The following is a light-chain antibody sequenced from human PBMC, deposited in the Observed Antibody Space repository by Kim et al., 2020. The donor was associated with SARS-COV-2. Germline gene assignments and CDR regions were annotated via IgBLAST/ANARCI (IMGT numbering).Light chain of an antibody. CDR3: QKTYNTPLT. CDR1: QTIIKY. V-gene: IGKV1-39*01. CDR2: AAS. Sequence: IQLTQSPSSLSASVGDRVTITCRTSQTIIKYLNWYQQKPGKAPKLLIYAASNLQSGVPSRFSGSGSGTDFTLTISSLQPEDFATYYCQKTYNTPLTFGGGTKVDIK. J-gene: IGKJ4*01.